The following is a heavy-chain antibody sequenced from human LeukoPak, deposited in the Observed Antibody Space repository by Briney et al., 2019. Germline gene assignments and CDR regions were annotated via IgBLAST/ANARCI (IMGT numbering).Heavy chain of an antibody. J-gene: IGHJ4*02. V-gene: IGHV4-61*02. CDR1: GGSISSGSYY. Sequence: PSETLSLTCTVSGGSISSGSYYWSWIRQPAGKGLEWIGRIYTSGSTYYNPSLKSRVTISVDTSKNQFSLKLSSVTAADTAVYYCAASDDDDYFDYWGQGTLVTVSS. D-gene: IGHD3-16*01. CDR3: AASDDDDYFDY. CDR2: IYTSGST.